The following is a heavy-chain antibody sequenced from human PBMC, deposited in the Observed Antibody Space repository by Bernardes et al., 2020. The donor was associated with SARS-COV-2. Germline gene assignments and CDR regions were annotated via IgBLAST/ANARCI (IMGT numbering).Heavy chain of an antibody. Sequence: ASVKVSCKASGYTFPSYGISWVRQAPGQGLEWMGWISAYNGNTNYAQKLQGRVTMTTDTSTSTAYMELRSLRSDDTAVYYCARHYYGSGSYYNVPYYYYGMDVWGQGTTVTVSS. CDR2: ISAYNGNT. J-gene: IGHJ6*02. V-gene: IGHV1-18*01. D-gene: IGHD3-10*01. CDR3: ARHYYGSGSYYNVPYYYYGMDV. CDR1: GYTFPSYG.